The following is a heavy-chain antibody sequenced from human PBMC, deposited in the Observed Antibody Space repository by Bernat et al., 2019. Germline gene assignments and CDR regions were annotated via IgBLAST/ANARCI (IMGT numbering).Heavy chain of an antibody. Sequence: QVQLVQSGAEVKKPGSSMKVSCKASGGTFSSYTISWVRQAPGQGLEWMGRIIPILGIANYAQKFQGRVTITADKSTSTAYMELSSLRSEDTAVYYCARDSSGWYGGIFDYWGQGTLVTVSS. CDR3: ARDSSGWYGGIFDY. CDR2: IIPILGIA. V-gene: IGHV1-69*08. D-gene: IGHD6-19*01. J-gene: IGHJ4*02. CDR1: GGTFSSYT.